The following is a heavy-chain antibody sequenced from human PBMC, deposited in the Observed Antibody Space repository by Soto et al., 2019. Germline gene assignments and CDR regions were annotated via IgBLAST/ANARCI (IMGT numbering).Heavy chain of an antibody. J-gene: IGHJ4*02. CDR3: ERGGSGYDFDY. V-gene: IGHV1-3*01. CDR2: INAGNGNT. CDR1: GYTFTSYA. D-gene: IGHD5-12*01. Sequence: ASVKVSCKASGYTFTSYAMHWVRQAPGQRLEWMGWINAGNGNTKYSQKFQGRVTITRDTSASTAYMELSSLRSEDTAVYYCERGGSGYDFDYWGQGTLVTVSS.